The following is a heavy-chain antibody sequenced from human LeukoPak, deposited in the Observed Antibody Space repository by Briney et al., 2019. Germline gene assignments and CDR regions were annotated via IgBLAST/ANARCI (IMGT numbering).Heavy chain of an antibody. Sequence: ASVKVSCKASGYTFTGYYMHWVRQAPGQGLEWMGWINPNSGGTNYAQKFQGRLTMTRDTSISTAYMELSRLRSDDTAVYYCAIDTEGYCSGGSCYSPFDYWGQGTLVTVSS. J-gene: IGHJ4*02. CDR1: GYTFTGYY. V-gene: IGHV1-2*02. CDR3: AIDTEGYCSGGSCYSPFDY. D-gene: IGHD2-15*01. CDR2: INPNSGGT.